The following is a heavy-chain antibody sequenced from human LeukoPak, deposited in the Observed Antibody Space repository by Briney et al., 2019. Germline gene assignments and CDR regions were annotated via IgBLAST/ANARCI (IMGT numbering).Heavy chain of an antibody. CDR2: IKQDGSEK. CDR3: ATGASALWHPYYFDY. J-gene: IGHJ4*02. V-gene: IGHV3-7*01. Sequence: PGGSLRLSCASSGFIFRTYWMTWVRQAPGNGLEWVANIKQDGSEKNYVDSVEGRFTISRDNAKNSLYLQMNSLRADDTAVYHCATGASALWHPYYFDYWGQGTLVTVSS. D-gene: IGHD2/OR15-2a*01. CDR1: GFIFRTYW.